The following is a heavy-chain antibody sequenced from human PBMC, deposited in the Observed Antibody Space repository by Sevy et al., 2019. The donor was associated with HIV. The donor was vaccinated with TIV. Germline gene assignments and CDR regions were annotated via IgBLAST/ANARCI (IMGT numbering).Heavy chain of an antibody. D-gene: IGHD6-19*01. Sequence: GGSLRLSCAASGFTFSDYYMSWIRQAPGKGLEWVSYISSSGSTIYYADSVKGRFTISRDNAKNSLYLQMNSLRAEDTAVYYCAREEWLEHDAFDIWGQGTMVTVSS. CDR3: AREEWLEHDAFDI. V-gene: IGHV3-11*01. CDR2: ISSSGSTI. J-gene: IGHJ3*02. CDR1: GFTFSDYY.